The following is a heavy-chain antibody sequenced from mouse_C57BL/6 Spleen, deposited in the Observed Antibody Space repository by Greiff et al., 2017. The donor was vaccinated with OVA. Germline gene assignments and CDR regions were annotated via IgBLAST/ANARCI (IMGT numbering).Heavy chain of an antibody. CDR1: GYTFTSYW. D-gene: IGHD4-1*01. V-gene: IGHV1-5*01. J-gene: IGHJ2*01. Sequence: VQLQQSGTVLARPGASVKMSCKTSGYTFTSYWMHWVKQRPGQGLEWIGAIYPGNSDTSYNQKFKGKAKLTAVTSASTAYMELSSLTNEDSAVHYCTRERNWEAFDYWGQGTTLTVSS. CDR2: IYPGNSDT. CDR3: TRERNWEAFDY.